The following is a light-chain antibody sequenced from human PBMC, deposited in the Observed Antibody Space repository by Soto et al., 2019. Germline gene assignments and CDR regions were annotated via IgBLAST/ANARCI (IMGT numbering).Light chain of an antibody. CDR1: QGIRTD. CDR3: QQYYSYPRT. J-gene: IGKJ1*01. V-gene: IGKV1-8*01. Sequence: AVQLTQSPSSLSASVGDRVTITCRASQGIRTDLAWYQQKPGKAPKLLIYAASTLQSGVPSRFSGSGSGTDFTLTISCLQSEDFATYYCQQYYSYPRTFGQGTKVDIK. CDR2: AAS.